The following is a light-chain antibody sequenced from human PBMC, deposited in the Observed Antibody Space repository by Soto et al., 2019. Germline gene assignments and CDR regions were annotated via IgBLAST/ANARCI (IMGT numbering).Light chain of an antibody. Sequence: EIVLSQSPATLSLSPGERATLSCRASQSVSSYLAWYQQKPGQAPRLLIYDASNRATGIPARFSGSGSGTAFTLTISGLEPEDFAVYYCQQRSNWPRPLTFGGGTKVEIK. CDR3: QQRSNWPRPLT. CDR1: QSVSSY. V-gene: IGKV3-11*01. CDR2: DAS. J-gene: IGKJ4*01.